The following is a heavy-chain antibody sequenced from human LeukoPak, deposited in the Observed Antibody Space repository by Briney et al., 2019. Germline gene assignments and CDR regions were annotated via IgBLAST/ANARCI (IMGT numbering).Heavy chain of an antibody. CDR3: ARDLGYYRADY. Sequence: GGSLRLSCAASGFTFSRYWMSWVRQAPGKGLEWVANIKGDGSDNHYVDSVRGRFTISRDNAKNSLYLQMNTLRPEDTAVNYCARDLGYYRADYWGQGTLVTVSS. J-gene: IGHJ4*02. CDR2: IKGDGSDN. CDR1: GFTFSRYW. V-gene: IGHV3-7*04. D-gene: IGHD1-26*01.